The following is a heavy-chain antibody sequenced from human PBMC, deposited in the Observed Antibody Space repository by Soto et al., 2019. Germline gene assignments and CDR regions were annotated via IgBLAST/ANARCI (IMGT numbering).Heavy chain of an antibody. CDR2: TYYRSRWYN. D-gene: IGHD1-7*01. Sequence: QVQLQESGPGLVKPSQTLSLTCAISGDSVSSNSAAWNWIRLSPSRGLEWLARTYYRSRWYNDYGGSVRSRIPVNPDTSKNQFSLQLTSVTPEDTAVYYCAGTTSHQWYYMDVWGKGTTVTVSS. CDR1: GDSVSSNSAA. J-gene: IGHJ6*03. V-gene: IGHV6-1*01. CDR3: AGTTSHQWYYMDV.